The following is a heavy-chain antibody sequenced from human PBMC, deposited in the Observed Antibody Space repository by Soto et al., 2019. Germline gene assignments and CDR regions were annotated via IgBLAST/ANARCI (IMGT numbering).Heavy chain of an antibody. CDR1: GFSFSSYG. V-gene: IGHV3-30*18. Sequence: HVHLVESGGAVVQPGGSLRLSCAASGFSFSSYGMHWVRQAPGKGLEWVALISYDGSNIYYADSVKGRFTISRDNSKNTLYLQMNSLRAEDRAVYFCSKGPLGSSYYYSGLDVWGQGTTVTVSS. CDR2: ISYDGSNI. J-gene: IGHJ6*02. CDR3: SKGPLGSSYYYSGLDV. D-gene: IGHD2-15*01.